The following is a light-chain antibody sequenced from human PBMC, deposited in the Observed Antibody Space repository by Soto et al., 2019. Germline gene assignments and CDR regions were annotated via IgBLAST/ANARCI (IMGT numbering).Light chain of an antibody. CDR1: SSDVGGYNY. Sequence: QSALTQPASVSGSPGQSITISCTGTSSDVGGYNYVSWYQQHPGKAPKLMIYEVSNRPSGVSNRFSGSKSGNTASLTISGLQAEDEADYYCSSYTSSSTRVFGGGIKLTVL. CDR2: EVS. CDR3: SSYTSSSTRV. J-gene: IGLJ3*02. V-gene: IGLV2-14*01.